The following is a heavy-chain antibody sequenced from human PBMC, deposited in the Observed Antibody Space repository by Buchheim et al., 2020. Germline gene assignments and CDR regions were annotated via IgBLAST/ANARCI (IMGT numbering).Heavy chain of an antibody. V-gene: IGHV3-21*01. CDR3: ARGGEQWLPPPGIYSFDY. Sequence: VQLVESGGGVVQPGRSLRLSCAASGFTFSSYSMNWVRQAPGKGLEWVSSISSSSSYIYYADSVKGRFTISRDNAKNSLYLQMNSLRAEDTAVYYCARGGEQWLPPPGIYSFDYWGQGTL. CDR2: ISSSSSYI. CDR1: GFTFSSYS. D-gene: IGHD6-19*01. J-gene: IGHJ4*02.